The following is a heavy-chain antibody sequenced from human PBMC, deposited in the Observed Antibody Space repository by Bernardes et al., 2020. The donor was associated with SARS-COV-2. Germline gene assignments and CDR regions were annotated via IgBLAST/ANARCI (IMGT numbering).Heavy chain of an antibody. J-gene: IGHJ4*02. V-gene: IGHV3-74*01. Sequence: GVLRLSCAASGFSFSTSWVHWVRQTPGKGLVWVSRINSDGSVIDYADSVKGRFTISRDNAKNTLYLQMNSLRADDTAVYYCARAGQFYFEYWGQGTLVTVSS. CDR2: INSDGSVI. CDR1: GFSFSTSW. CDR3: ARAGQFYFEY.